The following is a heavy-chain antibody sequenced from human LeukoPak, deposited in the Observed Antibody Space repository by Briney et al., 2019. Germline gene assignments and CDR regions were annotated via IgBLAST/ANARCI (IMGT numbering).Heavy chain of an antibody. Sequence: GGSLRLSCAASGFMFRDAAMTWVRQAPGKGLEWVSLIASSGLNTYFTDSVRGRFTISRDNSKNTLSLQMNSLRVEDTAIYYCARDLHYYVAMDAWGQGTTVTASS. V-gene: IGHV3-23*01. J-gene: IGHJ6*02. D-gene: IGHD3-10*02. CDR1: GFMFRDAA. CDR3: ARDLHYYVAMDA. CDR2: IASSGLNT.